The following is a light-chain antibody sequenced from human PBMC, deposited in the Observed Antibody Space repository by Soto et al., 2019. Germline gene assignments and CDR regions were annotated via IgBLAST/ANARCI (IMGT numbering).Light chain of an antibody. CDR2: HNN. Sequence: QFVVTQPPSASGTPGQRVTISCSGSSSNVGSNTVDWYQLLPGTAPKLLIYHNNQRPSGVPDRLSGSKSGTSASLAISGLQSEDEADYYCAVWDDTLKAVVFGGGTQLTVL. CDR1: SSNVGSNT. V-gene: IGLV1-44*01. CDR3: AVWDDTLKAVV. J-gene: IGLJ2*01.